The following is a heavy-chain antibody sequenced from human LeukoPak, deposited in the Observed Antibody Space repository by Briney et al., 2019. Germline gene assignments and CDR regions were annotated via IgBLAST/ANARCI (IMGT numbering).Heavy chain of an antibody. D-gene: IGHD3-9*01. CDR3: ALPAEYYDILTGYYLGGDY. Sequence: PGGSLRLSCAASGFTFSSYSMNWVRQAPGKGLEWVSSISSSSSYIYYADSVKGRFTISRDNAKNSLYLQMNSLRAEDTAVYYCALPAEYYDILTGYYLGGDYWGQGTLVTVSS. CDR1: GFTFSSYS. V-gene: IGHV3-21*01. CDR2: ISSSSSYI. J-gene: IGHJ4*02.